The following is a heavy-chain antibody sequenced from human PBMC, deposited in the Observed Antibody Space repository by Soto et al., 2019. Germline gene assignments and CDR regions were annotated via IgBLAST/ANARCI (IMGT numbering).Heavy chain of an antibody. CDR1: GFTFSSYA. J-gene: IGHJ4*02. CDR2: ISGSGGST. Sequence: PGGSLRLSCAASGFTFSSYAMSWVRQAPGKGLEWVSEISGSGGSTYYADSVKGRFTISRDNSNNTLYLQMNSLRAEDTAVYYCAKDLFFGNTYGYFDHWGQGTLVTVSS. CDR3: AKDLFFGNTYGYFDH. D-gene: IGHD5-18*01. V-gene: IGHV3-23*01.